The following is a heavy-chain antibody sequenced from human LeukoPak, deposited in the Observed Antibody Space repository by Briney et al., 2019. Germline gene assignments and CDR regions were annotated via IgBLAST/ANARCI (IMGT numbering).Heavy chain of an antibody. D-gene: IGHD3-22*01. CDR3: ARVDTYYYDSSGYSSLDY. V-gene: IGHV3-21*01. J-gene: IGHJ4*02. CDR2: ISSSRSYI. CDR1: GFTFRSYS. Sequence: GGSLRLSCAASGFTFRSYSMNWVRQAPGKGLEWVSSISSSRSYIYYADSVKGRFTISRDNAKNSLYLQMNSLRAEDTAVYYCARVDTYYYDSSGYSSLDYWGQGTLVTVSS.